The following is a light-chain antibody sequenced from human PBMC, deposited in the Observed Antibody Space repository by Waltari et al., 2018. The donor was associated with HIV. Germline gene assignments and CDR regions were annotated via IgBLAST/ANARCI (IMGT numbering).Light chain of an antibody. CDR2: DVS. CDR1: SRDVGSYNY. Sequence: QSALTQPASVSGSPGQSITISCPGTSRDVGSYNYVSWYQQHPGKAPKLMIYDVSNRPSGVSNRFSGSKSGNTASLTISGLQAEDEADYYCSSYTSSSTLVVFGGGTKLTVL. CDR3: SSYTSSSTLVV. V-gene: IGLV2-14*01. J-gene: IGLJ2*01.